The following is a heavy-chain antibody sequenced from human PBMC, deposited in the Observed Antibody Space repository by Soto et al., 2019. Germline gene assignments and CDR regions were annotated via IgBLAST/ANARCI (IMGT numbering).Heavy chain of an antibody. D-gene: IGHD5-18*01. V-gene: IGHV3-15*01. CDR3: TTGYSYGSRNR. J-gene: IGHJ4*02. CDR1: GFPFSNAW. Sequence: EVQLVESGGGLVKPGGSLRLSCTASGFPFSNAWMFWVRQVSGKGLEWVGRIKSKSDGETTDYAASVKGRFTISRDDSKNTLYLQMTSLKNEDTAVYYCTTGYSYGSRNRWGQGTLVTVSS. CDR2: IKSKSDGETT.